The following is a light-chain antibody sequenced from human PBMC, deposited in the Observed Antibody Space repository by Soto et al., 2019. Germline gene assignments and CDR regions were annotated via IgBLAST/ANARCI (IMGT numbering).Light chain of an antibody. J-gene: IGKJ1*01. CDR1: QSVGNK. CDR2: DAS. CDR3: QRYRDWPWT. Sequence: EVVLTQSPATLSVSPGEEATLSCRASQSVGNKVAWYQQKPGQAPRLLIYDASTRATGIPARFSGSGSGTEFTLTISSLQSDDSALYFCQRYRDWPWTFGQGTKVDIK. V-gene: IGKV3-15*01.